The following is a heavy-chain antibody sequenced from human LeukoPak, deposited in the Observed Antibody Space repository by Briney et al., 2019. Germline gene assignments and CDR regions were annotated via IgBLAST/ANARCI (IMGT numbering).Heavy chain of an antibody. CDR3: ARGYSSSWEYYYYMDV. CDR1: GGSFSGYY. Sequence: SETLSLTCAVYGGSFSGYYWSWIRQPPGKGLEWIGEINHSGSTNYNPSLKSRVTISVDTSKNQFSLKLSSVTAADTAVYYCARGYSSSWEYYYYMDVWGKGTTVTVSS. D-gene: IGHD6-13*01. J-gene: IGHJ6*03. V-gene: IGHV4-34*01. CDR2: INHSGST.